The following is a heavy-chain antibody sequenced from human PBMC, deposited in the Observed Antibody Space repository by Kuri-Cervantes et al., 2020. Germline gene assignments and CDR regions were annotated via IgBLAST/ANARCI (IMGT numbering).Heavy chain of an antibody. Sequence: SETLSLTCTVSGGSTSNYYWSWIRQPPGKGLEWIGYIYYSGSTNYNPSLKSRVTISVDTSKNQFSLKLSSVTAADTAVYYCARHRGYYYDSSGYYYLDYWGQGTLVTVSS. J-gene: IGHJ4*02. CDR1: GGSTSNYY. CDR2: IYYSGST. D-gene: IGHD3-22*01. CDR3: ARHRGYYYDSSGYYYLDY. V-gene: IGHV4-59*08.